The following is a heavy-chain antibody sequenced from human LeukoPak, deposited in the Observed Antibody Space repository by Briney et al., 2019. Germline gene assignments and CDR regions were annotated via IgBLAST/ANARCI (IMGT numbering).Heavy chain of an antibody. J-gene: IGHJ6*03. CDR3: ARRPRYYYDSSGYTALYYMDV. CDR2: INHSGST. CDR1: GYSISSGFY. D-gene: IGHD3-22*01. V-gene: IGHV4-38-2*02. Sequence: SETLSLTCTVSGYSISSGFYWGWIRQPPGKGLEWIGEINHSGSTNYDPSLKSRVTISVDTSKNQFSLKLSSVTAADTAVYYCARRPRYYYDSSGYTALYYMDVWGKGTTVTISS.